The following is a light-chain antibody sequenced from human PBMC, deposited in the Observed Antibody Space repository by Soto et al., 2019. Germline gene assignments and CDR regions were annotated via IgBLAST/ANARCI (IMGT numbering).Light chain of an antibody. Sequence: EIGLTQSPGTLSLSPGERATLSCRASQSVSSSSLAWYQQKRGQAPRLLIHDASSRATGIPDRFSGSGSGTDFTLTISRLEPEDFAVYYCQQYGGSPRTFGQGTKVDIK. CDR2: DAS. V-gene: IGKV3-20*01. CDR3: QQYGGSPRT. J-gene: IGKJ1*01. CDR1: QSVSSSS.